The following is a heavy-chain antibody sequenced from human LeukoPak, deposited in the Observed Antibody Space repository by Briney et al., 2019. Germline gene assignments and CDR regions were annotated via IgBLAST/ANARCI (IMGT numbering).Heavy chain of an antibody. CDR3: AKDLLSGWYYFDY. J-gene: IGHJ4*02. CDR2: ISGSGGST. CDR1: GFXFSSYA. Sequence: PGGSLRLSCAASGFXFSSYAMSWVRQAPGKGLEWVSSISGSGGSTYYADSVKGRFTISRDTSKNTLYLQMNSLRAEDTAVYYCAKDLLSGWYYFDYWGQGTLVTVSS. V-gene: IGHV3-23*01. D-gene: IGHD6-19*01.